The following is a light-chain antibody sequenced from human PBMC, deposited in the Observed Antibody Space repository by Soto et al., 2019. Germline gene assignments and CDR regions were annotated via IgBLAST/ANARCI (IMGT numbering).Light chain of an antibody. Sequence: QSVLTQPPSVSAAPGQKVTISCSGGSSNIGNNYVSWYQQLPGTAPKLLIYENDKRPSGIPDRFSGSKSGTSATLGITGLQTGDEADYYCGTWDGTPPNSEVLFGGGTKLTVL. V-gene: IGLV1-51*02. CDR1: SSNIGNNY. CDR2: END. J-gene: IGLJ2*01. CDR3: GTWDGTPPNSEVL.